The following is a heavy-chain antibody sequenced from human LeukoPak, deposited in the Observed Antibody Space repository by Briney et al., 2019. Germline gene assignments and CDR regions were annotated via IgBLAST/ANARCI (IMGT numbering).Heavy chain of an antibody. CDR2: VSSSGGAT. J-gene: IGHJ4*02. CDR3: AKDTHFDY. V-gene: IGHV3-23*01. Sequence: PGGSVRLSCAASGFTFSNYAMNWVRQAPGKGLEWVSSVSSSGGATYYADSVKGRFTISRDSSKNTLYLQMNSLSAEDTAVYYCAKDTHFDYWGQGTLVTVST. CDR1: GFTFSNYA.